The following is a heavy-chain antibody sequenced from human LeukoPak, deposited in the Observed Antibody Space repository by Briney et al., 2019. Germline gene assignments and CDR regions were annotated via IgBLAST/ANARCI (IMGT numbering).Heavy chain of an antibody. CDR1: GFTFSDYY. J-gene: IGHJ4*02. CDR3: AKFSPMSASHYFDF. V-gene: IGHV3-11*03. D-gene: IGHD3-3*02. Sequence: GGSLRLSCAASGFTFSDYYMSWIRQAPGKGLEWVSYISPSSSYTDYADSVKGRFTISRDNAKNSLYLQMNSLRAEDTAVYSCAKFSPMSASHYFDFWGQGTLVTVSS. CDR2: ISPSSSYT.